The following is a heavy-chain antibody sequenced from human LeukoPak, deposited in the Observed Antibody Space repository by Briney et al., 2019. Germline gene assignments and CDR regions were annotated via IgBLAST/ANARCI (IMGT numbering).Heavy chain of an antibody. CDR2: IYYSGST. Sequence: SETLSLTCTVSGGSISSYYWSWIRQPPGKGLEWIGYIYYSGSTNYNPSLKSRVTISVDTSKNQFSLKLSSVTAADTAVYYCARVKIVVVTATDYYYYGMDVWGQGTTVTVSS. CDR3: ARVKIVVVTATDYYYYGMDV. J-gene: IGHJ6*02. D-gene: IGHD2-21*02. CDR1: GGSISSYY. V-gene: IGHV4-59*01.